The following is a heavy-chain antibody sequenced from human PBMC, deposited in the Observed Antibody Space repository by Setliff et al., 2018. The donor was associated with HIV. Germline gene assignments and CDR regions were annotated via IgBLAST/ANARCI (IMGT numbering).Heavy chain of an antibody. J-gene: IGHJ4*02. Sequence: PSETLSLTCAVYGGSFSGYYWSWIRQPPGKGLEWIGSIYHNGITYYNPSLKSRVTISVDTSQNQFSLKLGSVTAADTAIYYCARRIYGNNPYFDYWSQGALVTV. CDR2: IYHNGIT. D-gene: IGHD4-17*01. CDR3: ARRIYGNNPYFDY. V-gene: IGHV4-34*01. CDR1: GGSFSGYY.